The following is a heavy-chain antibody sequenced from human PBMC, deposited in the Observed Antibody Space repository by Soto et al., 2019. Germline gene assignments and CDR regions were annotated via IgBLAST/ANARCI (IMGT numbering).Heavy chain of an antibody. Sequence: GGSLRLSCAASGFTFSSYTIPWVRQAPGKGLEWVALILYDGGNKYYADSVKGGFTISRDNSKNTLYLQMNSLRAEDTAVYYCARDNGYSHGHGMDVWGQGTTVTISS. CDR3: ARDNGYSHGHGMDV. CDR2: ILYDGGNK. D-gene: IGHD5-18*01. V-gene: IGHV3-30-3*01. J-gene: IGHJ6*02. CDR1: GFTFSSYT.